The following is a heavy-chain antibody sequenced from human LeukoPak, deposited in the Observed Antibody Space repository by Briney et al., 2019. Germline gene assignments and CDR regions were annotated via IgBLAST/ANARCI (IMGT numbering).Heavy chain of an antibody. Sequence: SETLSLTCTVSGGSISSSSYYWGWIRQPPGKGLEWIGSIYYSGSTYYNPSLKSRVTISVDTSKNQFSLKLSSVTAADTAVYYCARETGYSSSWYGFDYWGQGTLVTVSS. V-gene: IGHV4-39*07. CDR3: ARETGYSSSWYGFDY. CDR2: IYYSGST. D-gene: IGHD6-13*01. CDR1: GGSISSSSYY. J-gene: IGHJ4*02.